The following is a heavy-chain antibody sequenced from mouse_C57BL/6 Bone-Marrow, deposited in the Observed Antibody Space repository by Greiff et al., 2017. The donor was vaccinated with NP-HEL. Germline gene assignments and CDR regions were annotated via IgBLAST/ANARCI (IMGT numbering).Heavy chain of an antibody. Sequence: QLQESGPELVKPGASVKMSCKASGYTFTDYNMHWVKQSHGKSLEWIGYINPNNGGTSYNQKFKGKATLTVNKSSSTAYRELRSLTSEDSAVYYCASHYYGTLLDFDVWGTGTTVTVSS. CDR3: ASHYYGTLLDFDV. D-gene: IGHD1-1*01. J-gene: IGHJ1*03. V-gene: IGHV1-22*01. CDR1: GYTFTDYN. CDR2: INPNNGGT.